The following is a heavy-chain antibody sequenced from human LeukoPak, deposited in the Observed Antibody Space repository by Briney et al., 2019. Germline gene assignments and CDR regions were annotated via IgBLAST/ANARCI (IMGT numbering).Heavy chain of an antibody. CDR1: GFTFSSYA. Sequence: GGSLRLSCEASGFTFSSYALHWVRQAPGKGLEWVAVIPYDGSDKYYADSVKGRFTISRDNSKNTLYLQMNSLRAEDTAVYYCARGSLDIVVVVAATIEYGMDVWGQGTTVTVSS. J-gene: IGHJ6*02. CDR2: IPYDGSDK. CDR3: ARGSLDIVVVVAATIEYGMDV. V-gene: IGHV3-30*04. D-gene: IGHD2-15*01.